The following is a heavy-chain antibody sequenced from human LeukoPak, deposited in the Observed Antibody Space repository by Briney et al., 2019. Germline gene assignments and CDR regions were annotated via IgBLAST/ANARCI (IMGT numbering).Heavy chain of an antibody. Sequence: PSETLSLTCTVSGGSISSYYWNWIRQPPGKGLEWIGNIDYSGSTNYNPSLKSRVTISVDTSKNQFSLKLSSVTAADTAVYYCARGRIVGATPGAFDIWGQGTMVTVSS. CDR2: IDYSGST. D-gene: IGHD1-26*01. V-gene: IGHV4-59*01. CDR3: ARGRIVGATPGAFDI. CDR1: GGSISSYY. J-gene: IGHJ3*02.